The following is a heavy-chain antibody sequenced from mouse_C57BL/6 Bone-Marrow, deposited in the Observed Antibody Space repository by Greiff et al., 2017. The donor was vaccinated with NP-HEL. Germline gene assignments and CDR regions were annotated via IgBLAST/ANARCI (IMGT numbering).Heavy chain of an antibody. D-gene: IGHD1-1*01. Sequence: EVKLVESGGGLVQPGGSLKLSCAASGFTFSDYYMYWVRQTPEKRLEWVAYISNGGGSTYYPDTVKGRFTISRNNAKNTLYLQMSRLKSEDTAMYYCAIPSNYYGSSYDFDVWGTGTTVTVSS. J-gene: IGHJ1*03. CDR1: GFTFSDYY. CDR3: AIPSNYYGSSYDFDV. CDR2: ISNGGGST. V-gene: IGHV5-12*01.